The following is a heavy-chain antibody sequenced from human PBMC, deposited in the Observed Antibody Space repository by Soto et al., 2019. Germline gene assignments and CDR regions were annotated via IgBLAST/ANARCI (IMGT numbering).Heavy chain of an antibody. Sequence: QVQLQESGPGLVKPSETLSLTCTVSGGSISSYYWSWIRQPPGKGLEWIGYIYYSGSTNYNPSLTSRVTISVDTSKTQFSLKLSSVTAADTAVYYCARGPLDYGDSFFDYWGQGTLVTVSS. CDR2: IYYSGST. J-gene: IGHJ4*02. D-gene: IGHD4-17*01. CDR1: GGSISSYY. CDR3: ARGPLDYGDSFFDY. V-gene: IGHV4-59*01.